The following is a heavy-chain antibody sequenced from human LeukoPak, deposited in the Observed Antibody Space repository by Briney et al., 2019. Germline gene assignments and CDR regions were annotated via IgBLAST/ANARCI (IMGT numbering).Heavy chain of an antibody. CDR2: INPSSGGT. D-gene: IGHD3-9*01. J-gene: IGHJ5*02. CDR1: GYTFTGYY. Sequence: ASVKVSCKASGYTFTGYYMHWVRQAPGQGLEWMGWINPSSGGTNYAQKFQGRVTMTRDTSISTAYMELSRLTSDDTAVYFCARKYDILTGNDNWFDPWGQGALVTVSS. CDR3: ARKYDILTGNDNWFDP. V-gene: IGHV1-2*02.